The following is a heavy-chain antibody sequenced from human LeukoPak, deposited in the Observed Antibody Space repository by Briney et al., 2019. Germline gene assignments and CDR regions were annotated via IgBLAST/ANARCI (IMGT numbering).Heavy chain of an antibody. J-gene: IGHJ5*02. V-gene: IGHV4-34*01. Sequence: SETLSLTCAVYGGSFSGYYWGWIRQPPGKGLEWIGSIYYSGSTYYNPSLKSRVTISVDTSKNQFSLKLSSVTAADTAVYYCARDMMDIVVVPAAIPEDWFDPWGQGTLVTVSS. D-gene: IGHD2-2*03. CDR3: ARDMMDIVVVPAAIPEDWFDP. CDR1: GGSFSGYY. CDR2: IYYSGST.